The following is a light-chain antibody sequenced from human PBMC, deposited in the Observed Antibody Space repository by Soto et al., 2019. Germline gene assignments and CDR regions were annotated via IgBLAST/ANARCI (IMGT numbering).Light chain of an antibody. V-gene: IGKV1-39*01. Sequence: DLQMTQSPSSLSASVGDRVTITCRTSQSMTRYLNWYQQKPGKAPKLLIYGASSLQSGVPSRFSGSTSGPEVTLTISSLQPEDFATYFCQQTYSTPWTFGQGTKVEMK. J-gene: IGKJ1*01. CDR1: QSMTRY. CDR2: GAS. CDR3: QQTYSTPWT.